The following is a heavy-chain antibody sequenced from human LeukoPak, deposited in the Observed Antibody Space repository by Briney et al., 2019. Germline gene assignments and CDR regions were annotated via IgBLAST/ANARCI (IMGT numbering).Heavy chain of an antibody. CDR1: GYTFTSYY. CDR2: INPSGGST. CDR3: ARVKRVAAAGTGPFDY. J-gene: IGHJ4*02. V-gene: IGHV1-46*01. Sequence: GASVKVSCKASGYTFTSYYMHWVRQAPGQGLEWMGIINPSGGSTSYAQKFQGRVTMTRDTSTSTVYMELSSLRSEDTAVYYCARVKRVAAAGTGPFDYWGQGTLVTVSS. D-gene: IGHD6-25*01.